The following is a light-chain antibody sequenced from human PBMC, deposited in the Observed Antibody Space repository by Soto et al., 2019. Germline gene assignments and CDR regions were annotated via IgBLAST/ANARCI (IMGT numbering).Light chain of an antibody. Sequence: EIVLTQSPATLSLSPGERATLSCRASQSVSSYLAWYQQKPGQAPRLLIYDASNRATGIPARFSGSGSGTDFTVNISSLEPEDFAVYYCQQRSNWPFFGGGTKVEIK. J-gene: IGKJ4*01. CDR1: QSVSSY. V-gene: IGKV3-11*01. CDR3: QQRSNWPF. CDR2: DAS.